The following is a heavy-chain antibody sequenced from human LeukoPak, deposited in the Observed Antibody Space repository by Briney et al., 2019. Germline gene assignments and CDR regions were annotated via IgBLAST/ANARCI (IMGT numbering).Heavy chain of an antibody. J-gene: IGHJ4*02. CDR1: GGSISGYY. CDR3: ATDWGYSGYDY. V-gene: IGHV4-4*07. D-gene: IGHD5-12*01. CDR2: IYTSGST. Sequence: SEALSLTCTVSGGSISGYYWSWIRQPAGKGLEWIGRIYTSGSTNYNPSLKSRVTMSIDTSKNQFSLKLTSVTAADTAVYYCATDWGYSGYDYWGQGTLVTVSS.